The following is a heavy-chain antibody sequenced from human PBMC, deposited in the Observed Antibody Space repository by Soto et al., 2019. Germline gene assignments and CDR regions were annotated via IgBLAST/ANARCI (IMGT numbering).Heavy chain of an antibody. V-gene: IGHV3-74*01. D-gene: IGHD2-21*01. CDR3: KRVGLWWAGAFNI. Sequence: EVQLVESGGGLVQPGESLRLSCAASGFTFSSYWMYWVRQAPGKGLVWVSRINSGGSSTSYAGSVKGRFTISRDNAKNTLYLKMNSRRAEDTAGYYCKRVGLWWAGAFNIGGQGTMVPVSS. CDR1: GFTFSSYW. CDR2: INSGGSST. J-gene: IGHJ3*02.